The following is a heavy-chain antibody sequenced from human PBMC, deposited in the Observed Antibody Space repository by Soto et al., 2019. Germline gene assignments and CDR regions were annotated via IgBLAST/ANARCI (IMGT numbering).Heavy chain of an antibody. J-gene: IGHJ6*03. Sequence: GGSLRLSCAASGFTFSSYAMSWVRQAPGKGLEWVSAISGSGGSTYYADSVKGRFTISRDNSKNTLYLQMNSLRAEDTAVYYCAKDPRYYDFWSGYDYYYMDVWGKGTTVTVSS. CDR2: ISGSGGST. D-gene: IGHD3-3*01. CDR3: AKDPRYYDFWSGYDYYYMDV. CDR1: GFTFSSYA. V-gene: IGHV3-23*01.